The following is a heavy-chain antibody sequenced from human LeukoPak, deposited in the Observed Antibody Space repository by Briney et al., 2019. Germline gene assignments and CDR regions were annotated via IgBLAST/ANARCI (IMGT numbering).Heavy chain of an antibody. D-gene: IGHD3-16*01. CDR3: AKLWGTYDPLDI. Sequence: GRSLRLSCAVSGFTFSGFGMHWVRQAPGKGLERVAVISYDGNNKFYGDSVKGRFTICRDNSKDTLYLQMTSLRPEDTAIYYCAKLWGTYDPLDIWGQGTLVTVSS. J-gene: IGHJ3*02. V-gene: IGHV3-30*18. CDR2: ISYDGNNK. CDR1: GFTFSGFG.